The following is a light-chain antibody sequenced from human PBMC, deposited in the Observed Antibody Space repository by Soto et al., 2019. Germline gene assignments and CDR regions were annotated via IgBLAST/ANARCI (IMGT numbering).Light chain of an antibody. Sequence: QSVLTQPASVSGSPGQSITISCTGTSSDVGGYNYVSWYQQHPGKAPKLMIYDVSNRPSGVSNRFSGSKSGNTASLTISGLQAEDEADYYCSSYTSSSMGMVFGGGTKLTVL. CDR2: DVS. CDR3: SSYTSSSMGMV. CDR1: SSDVGGYNY. J-gene: IGLJ2*01. V-gene: IGLV2-14*01.